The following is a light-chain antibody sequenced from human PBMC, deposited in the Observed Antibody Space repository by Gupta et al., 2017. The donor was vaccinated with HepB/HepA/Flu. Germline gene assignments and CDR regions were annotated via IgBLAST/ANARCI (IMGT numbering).Light chain of an antibody. CDR1: QDIYNR. J-gene: IGKJ1*01. V-gene: IGKV1-5*03. CDR2: KAS. Sequence: DIQMTQSPSSLSASAGDRVIITCRASQDIYNRLAWYQQKPGKAPKLLIWKASNLKNGVPSRFSGSGSGTEFTLAISSLQPDDSGTYYCQHHNNSLWAFGQGTKVEIK. CDR3: QHHNNSLWA.